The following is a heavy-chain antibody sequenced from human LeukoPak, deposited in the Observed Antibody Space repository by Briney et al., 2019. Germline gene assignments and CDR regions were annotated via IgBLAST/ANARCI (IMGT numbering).Heavy chain of an antibody. CDR2: ISNDGSNK. Sequence: GRSLRLSCAASGFTFSSSAMHWVRQAPDKGLEWVAVISNDGSNKYYADSVKGRFTISRDNSKDTLYLQMNSLRADDTAVYYCARDRDSSGWYEGFDYWGQGTLVTVSS. D-gene: IGHD6-19*01. CDR3: ARDRDSSGWYEGFDY. CDR1: GFTFSSSA. J-gene: IGHJ4*02. V-gene: IGHV3-30-3*01.